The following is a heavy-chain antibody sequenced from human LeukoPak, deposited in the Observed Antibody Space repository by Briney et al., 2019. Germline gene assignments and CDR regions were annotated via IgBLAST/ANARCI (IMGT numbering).Heavy chain of an antibody. CDR3: ARVVPAAVNWFDP. J-gene: IGHJ5*02. D-gene: IGHD2-2*01. CDR1: GGTFSSYA. Sequence: SVKVSCKASGGTFSSYAISWVRQAPGQGLEWMGGIIPIFGTANYAQKFQGRVTITADESTSTAYMELSSLRSEDTAVYYCARVVPAAVNWFDPWGQGTLVTVYS. V-gene: IGHV1-69*13. CDR2: IIPIFGTA.